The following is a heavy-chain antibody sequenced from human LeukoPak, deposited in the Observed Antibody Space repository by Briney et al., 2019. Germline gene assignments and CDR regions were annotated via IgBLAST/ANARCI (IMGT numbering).Heavy chain of an antibody. J-gene: IGHJ6*02. V-gene: IGHV3-74*01. CDR2: INSDGSTT. CDR1: GFTFSSYW. D-gene: IGHD5-12*01. CDR3: ARDRGSYGMDV. Sequence: GGSLRLSCAASGFTFSSYWMHWVRQAPGKGLVWVSRINSDGSTTSYADSVKGRFSISRDNAKNTLYLQMNSLRAEDMAVYSCARDRGSYGMDVWGQGTTVTVSS.